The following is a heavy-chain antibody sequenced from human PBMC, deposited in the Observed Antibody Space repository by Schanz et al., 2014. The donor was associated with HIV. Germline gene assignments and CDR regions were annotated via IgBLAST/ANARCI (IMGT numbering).Heavy chain of an antibody. Sequence: QVHLVESGGGVVQPGRSLRLSCAASGFTFSSYGMHWVRQAPGKGLEWVAAISKDGSDKYYTDSVKGRFTISRDNSNNTLYLQMNSLRAEDTAVYYCAKIISGSPYYYYGLDVWGLGTTVTVSS. D-gene: IGHD1-26*01. J-gene: IGHJ6*02. CDR1: GFTFSSYG. CDR2: ISKDGSDK. CDR3: AKIISGSPYYYYGLDV. V-gene: IGHV3-30*18.